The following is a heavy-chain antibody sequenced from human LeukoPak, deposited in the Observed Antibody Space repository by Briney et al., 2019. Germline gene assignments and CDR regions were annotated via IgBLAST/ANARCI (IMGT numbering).Heavy chain of an antibody. Sequence: GGSLRLSCAASGFTFSSYGMHWVRQAPGKGLEWVAVIWYDGSNKYYADSVKGRFTISRDNSKNTLYLQMNSLRAEDTAVYYCVKVSSGWYDDAFDIWGQGTMVTVSS. V-gene: IGHV3-33*06. CDR3: VKVSSGWYDDAFDI. D-gene: IGHD6-19*01. CDR1: GFTFSSYG. CDR2: IWYDGSNK. J-gene: IGHJ3*02.